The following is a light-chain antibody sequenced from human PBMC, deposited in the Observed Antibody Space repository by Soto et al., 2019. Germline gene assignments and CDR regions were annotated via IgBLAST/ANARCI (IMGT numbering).Light chain of an antibody. J-gene: IGKJ1*01. CDR3: QQRSEWPST. Sequence: IQSPATRSVSEGESATISCRASHSISSSLAWYQQKPCETPKLLIYDAATVATCVPSGFSGSGSATDFTLIISSLEAEDVTVYYCQQRSEWPSTFGQGTKVDI. V-gene: IGKV3-11*01. CDR2: DAA. CDR1: HSISSS.